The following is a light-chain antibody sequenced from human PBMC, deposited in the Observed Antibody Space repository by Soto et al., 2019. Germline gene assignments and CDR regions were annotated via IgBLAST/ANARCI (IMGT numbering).Light chain of an antibody. CDR3: CAYAGSSTYV. CDR1: SSDVGTYNL. V-gene: IGLV2-23*01. CDR2: EGS. Sequence: QSALTQPASVSGSPGQSITISCTGTSSDVGTYNLVSWYQHHPGKAPKLMIYEGSKRPSGVSNRFSGSKSGNTASPTISGLQADDEADYYCCAYAGSSTYVFGTGT. J-gene: IGLJ1*01.